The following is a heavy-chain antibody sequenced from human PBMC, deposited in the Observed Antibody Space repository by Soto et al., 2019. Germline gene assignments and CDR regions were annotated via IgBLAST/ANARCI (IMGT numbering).Heavy chain of an antibody. J-gene: IGHJ6*03. Sequence: GGSLRLSCAASGFTFSSYGLHWVRQAPGKGLEWVAVIWYDGSNKYYADSVKGRFTISRDNSKNTLYLQMNSLRAEDTAVYYCARDHWDSNRDYYYFQDFWGKGTSVIGSS. CDR2: IWYDGSNK. CDR1: GFTFSSYG. CDR3: ARDHWDSNRDYYYFQDF. D-gene: IGHD6-13*01. V-gene: IGHV3-33*01.